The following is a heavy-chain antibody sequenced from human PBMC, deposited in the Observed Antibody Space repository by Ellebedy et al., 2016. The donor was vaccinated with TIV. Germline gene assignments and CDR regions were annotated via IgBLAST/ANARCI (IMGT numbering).Heavy chain of an antibody. Sequence: GESLKISCAASGFTFGSSFSSSAMSWVRQAPGKGLEWVSAVSGRGGSTYYADSVTGRFTISRDNSKHTLYLQLNSLRAEEAALYYCARTSTMTTFGASDFWGQGTMVTVSS. J-gene: IGHJ3*01. V-gene: IGHV3-23*01. CDR1: GFTFGSSFSSSA. CDR3: ARTSTMTTFGASDF. CDR2: VSGRGGST. D-gene: IGHD3-16*01.